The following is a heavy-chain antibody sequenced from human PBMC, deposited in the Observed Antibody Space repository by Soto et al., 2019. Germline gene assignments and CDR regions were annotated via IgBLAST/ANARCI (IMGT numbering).Heavy chain of an antibody. V-gene: IGHV4-34*01. CDR2: INHSGST. CDR3: ARGPYCRSTSCNGGNFDY. D-gene: IGHD2-2*01. CDR1: GGSFSGYY. J-gene: IGHJ4*02. Sequence: SETLSLTCAVYGGSFSGYYWSWIRQPPGKGLEWIGEINHSGSTNYNPSLKSRVTISVDTSKNQFTLKLSSVTAADTAVYYCARGPYCRSTSCNGGNFDYWGQGTLATVSS.